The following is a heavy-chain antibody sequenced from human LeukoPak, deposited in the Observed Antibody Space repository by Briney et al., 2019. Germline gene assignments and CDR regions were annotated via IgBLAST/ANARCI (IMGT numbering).Heavy chain of an antibody. Sequence: GGSLRLSCAASGFTFTTYTMHWVRQAPGRGLEYVSGISGNGDSTYYASSVRGKFTISRDNSKNTLYLQMGSLRPEDMAVYYCTRVPAATYYFGMDVWGQGTTVTVFS. V-gene: IGHV3-64*01. CDR1: GFTFTTYT. CDR3: TRVPAATYYFGMDV. D-gene: IGHD3-16*01. J-gene: IGHJ6*02. CDR2: ISGNGDST.